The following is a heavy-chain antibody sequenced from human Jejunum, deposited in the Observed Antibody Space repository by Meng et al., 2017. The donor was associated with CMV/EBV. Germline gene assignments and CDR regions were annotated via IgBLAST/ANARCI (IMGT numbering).Heavy chain of an antibody. CDR3: AKGTREGTPFDY. Sequence: AASGFPFSNYAMSWVRQAPGRGLEWVSLISGSGLVTRYADSVKGRFTISRDNSNNTLYLQMNSLRAEDTAIYYCAKGTREGTPFDYWGQGTLVTVSS. CDR1: GFPFSNYA. CDR2: ISGSGLVT. D-gene: IGHD2-15*01. J-gene: IGHJ4*02. V-gene: IGHV3-23*01.